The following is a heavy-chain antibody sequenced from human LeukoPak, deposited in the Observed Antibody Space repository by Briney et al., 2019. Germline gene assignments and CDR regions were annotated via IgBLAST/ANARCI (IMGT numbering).Heavy chain of an antibody. CDR2: LSSSSSYI. D-gene: IGHD6-6*01. Sequence: WGSLRLSCAASGFTFSSYSMNWVRQAPGKGLEWVSSLSSSSSYIYYADSVKGRFTISRDNAKNSLYLQMNSLRAEDTAVYYCARDPYSSTWSYGMDVWGQGTTVTVSS. V-gene: IGHV3-21*01. CDR1: GFTFSSYS. J-gene: IGHJ6*02. CDR3: ARDPYSSTWSYGMDV.